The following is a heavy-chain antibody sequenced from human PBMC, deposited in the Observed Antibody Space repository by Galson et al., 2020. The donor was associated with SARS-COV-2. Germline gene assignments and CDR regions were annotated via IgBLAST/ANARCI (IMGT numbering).Heavy chain of an antibody. D-gene: IGHD2-15*01. Sequence: GESLKISCAAPGFTFSDYYMSWIRQAPGKGLEWLSYISSSGSYTNYADSVKGRFTISRDNAKNSLYLQMNSLRAEDTALYFCARNGRDCSGGICYGAEYFQYWGQGNPVTVSS. CDR3: ARNGRDCSGGICYGAEYFQY. CDR1: GFTFSDYY. J-gene: IGHJ1*01. CDR2: ISSSGSYT. V-gene: IGHV3-11*06.